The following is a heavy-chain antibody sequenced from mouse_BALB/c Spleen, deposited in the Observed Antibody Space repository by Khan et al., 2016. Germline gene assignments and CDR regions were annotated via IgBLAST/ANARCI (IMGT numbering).Heavy chain of an antibody. Sequence: EVQLQESGPSLVKPSQTLSLTCSVTGDSITSGYWNWIRKFPGNKIEYMGYISYSGSTYYNPFLESRISITRDKSKNQYYLQLKHVNTEATATYYCATYNGYYFDYWGQGTTLTVSA. CDR2: ISYSGST. D-gene: IGHD2-2*01. J-gene: IGHJ2*01. CDR1: GDSITSGY. V-gene: IGHV3-8*02. CDR3: ATYNGYYFDY.